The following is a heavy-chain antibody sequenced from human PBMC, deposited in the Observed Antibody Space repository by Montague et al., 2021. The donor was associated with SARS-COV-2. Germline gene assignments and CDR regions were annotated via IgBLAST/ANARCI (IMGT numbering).Heavy chain of an antibody. V-gene: IGHV4-4*07. Sequence: SETLSLTCSVSGDSITNHYWSWIRQPVGKGLEWIGRMHFTGKTNFSPFFSSRLTMSADTSKNQFSLKLTSVTAANTAIYFCARDRFDFGAGRQGTIDFWGQGTLDTVSS. CDR1: GDSITNHY. CDR2: MHFTGKT. CDR3: ARDRFDFGAGRQGTIDF. J-gene: IGHJ4*02. D-gene: IGHD3-10*01.